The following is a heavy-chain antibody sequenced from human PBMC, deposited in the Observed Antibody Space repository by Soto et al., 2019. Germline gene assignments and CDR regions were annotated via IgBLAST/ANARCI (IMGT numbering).Heavy chain of an antibody. D-gene: IGHD3-9*01. CDR3: ARGDILTGSFVGVIATSFDY. CDR2: IIPILGIA. Sequence: QVQLVQSGAEVKKPGSSVKVSCKASGGTFSSYTISWVRQAPGQGLEWMGRIIPILGIANYAQKFQGRVTITADKSTSTAYMELRSLRSEDTAVYYCARGDILTGSFVGVIATSFDYWGQGTLVTVSS. CDR1: GGTFSSYT. J-gene: IGHJ4*02. V-gene: IGHV1-69*02.